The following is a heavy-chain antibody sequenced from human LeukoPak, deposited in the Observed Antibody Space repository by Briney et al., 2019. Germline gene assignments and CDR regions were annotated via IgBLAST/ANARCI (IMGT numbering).Heavy chain of an antibody. Sequence: PSETLSLTCTVSGGSISSGSYYWSWIRQPAGKGLEWIGRIYTSGSTNYNPSLKSRVTISVDTSKNQFSLKLSSVTAADTAVYYCAREWWQPTARGPNNWFDPWGQGTLVTVSS. D-gene: IGHD4-23*01. J-gene: IGHJ5*02. CDR1: GGSISSGSYY. V-gene: IGHV4-61*02. CDR2: IYTSGST. CDR3: AREWWQPTARGPNNWFDP.